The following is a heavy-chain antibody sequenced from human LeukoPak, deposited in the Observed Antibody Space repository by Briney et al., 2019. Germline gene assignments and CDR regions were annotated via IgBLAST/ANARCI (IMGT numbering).Heavy chain of an antibody. J-gene: IGHJ6*03. D-gene: IGHD6-6*01. CDR2: IIPIFGTA. Sequence: SVKVSCKASGGTFSSYAISWVRQAPGQGLEWMGGIIPIFGTANYAQKFQGRVTITTDESTSTAYMELSSLRSEDTAVNYCARDLGYSSSSLDYYYYMDVWGKGTTVTVSS. V-gene: IGHV1-69*05. CDR1: GGTFSSYA. CDR3: ARDLGYSSSSLDYYYYMDV.